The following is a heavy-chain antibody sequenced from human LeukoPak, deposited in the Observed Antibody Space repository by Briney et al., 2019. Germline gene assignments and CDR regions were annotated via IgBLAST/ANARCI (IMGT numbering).Heavy chain of an antibody. Sequence: GGSLRLSCTASGFIFSSFTMNWVRQAPGKGLEWISSISSSSTYIYYADSVKGRFTVSRDNAKNSLSLQMNSLGAEDTAVYYCARDGYGAISADSWGQGTLVTVSS. CDR2: ISSSSTYI. CDR3: ARDGYGAISADS. J-gene: IGHJ4*02. D-gene: IGHD4-23*01. V-gene: IGHV3-21*01. CDR1: GFIFSSFT.